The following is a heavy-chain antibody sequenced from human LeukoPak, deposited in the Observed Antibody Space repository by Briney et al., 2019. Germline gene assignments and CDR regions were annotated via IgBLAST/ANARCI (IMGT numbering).Heavy chain of an antibody. D-gene: IGHD3-3*01. V-gene: IGHV3-66*02. CDR1: GFTFSSNY. CDR2: IYSGGST. Sequence: PGGSLRLSCAACGFTFSSNYMSWVRQAPGKGLEWVSVIYSGGSTYCADSVKGRFSSSRDHSKSTLYLQMNSLRAEDTAVYYCARDREYDFWSGYFYNWGQGTLVTVSS. CDR3: ARDREYDFWSGYFYN. J-gene: IGHJ4*02.